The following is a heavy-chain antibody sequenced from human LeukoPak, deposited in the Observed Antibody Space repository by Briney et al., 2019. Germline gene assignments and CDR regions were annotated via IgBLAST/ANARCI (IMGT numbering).Heavy chain of an antibody. J-gene: IGHJ4*02. Sequence: SETLSLTCTVSGGSISSSSSYWGWIRQPPGKGLEWIGNIYYSGSTYYNPSLKSRVTISVDTSKNQFSLKLSSVTAADTAVYYCARLAVAGTDGDYWGQGTLVTVSS. CDR1: GGSISSSSSY. CDR2: IYYSGST. D-gene: IGHD6-19*01. CDR3: ARLAVAGTDGDY. V-gene: IGHV4-39*07.